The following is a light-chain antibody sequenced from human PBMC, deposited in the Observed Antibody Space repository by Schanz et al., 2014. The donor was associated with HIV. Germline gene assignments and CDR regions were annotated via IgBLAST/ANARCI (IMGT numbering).Light chain of an antibody. CDR2: DAS. CDR1: QSVSNN. Sequence: EVVMTQSPATLSVSPGERATLSCRASQSVSNNLAWYQQTPGQAPRLLIYDASNRATGIPDRFSGSGSGTDFTLTISRLEPEDSAVYYCQQYGSSPWTFGQGTKVEIK. CDR3: QQYGSSPWT. J-gene: IGKJ1*01. V-gene: IGKV3-20*01.